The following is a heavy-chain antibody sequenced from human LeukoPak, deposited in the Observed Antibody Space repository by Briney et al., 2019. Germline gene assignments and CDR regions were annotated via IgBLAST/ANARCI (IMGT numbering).Heavy chain of an antibody. CDR1: GVSSYSFC. CDR2: TYYRGSN. Sequence: SETLSLTCTGSGVSSYSFCWIWIRQPPGQGLVWMGITYYRGSNNYNPSLNSRVTISVDTSKNQFSLKLSSVTAADTAVYYCARVKVNSYYYYYYMDVWGKGTTVTVSS. CDR3: ARVKVNSYYYYYYMDV. D-gene: IGHD3-22*01. J-gene: IGHJ6*03. V-gene: IGHV4-59*12.